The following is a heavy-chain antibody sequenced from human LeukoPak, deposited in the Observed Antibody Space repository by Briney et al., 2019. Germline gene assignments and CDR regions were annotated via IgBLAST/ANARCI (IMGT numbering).Heavy chain of an antibody. CDR3: ARFPPGFYDSSGYYYDDAFDI. J-gene: IGHJ3*02. CDR2: INPNSGGT. Sequence: ASVKVSCKASGYTFTGYYMHWVRQAPGQGLEWMGWINPNSGGTNYAQKFQGRVTMTRDTSISTAYMELSRLRSDDTAVYYCARFPPGFYDSSGYYYDDAFDIWGQGTMVTVSS. V-gene: IGHV1-2*02. D-gene: IGHD3-22*01. CDR1: GYTFTGYY.